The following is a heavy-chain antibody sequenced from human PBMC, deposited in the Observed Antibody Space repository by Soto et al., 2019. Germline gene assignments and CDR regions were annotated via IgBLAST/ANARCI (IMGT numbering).Heavy chain of an antibody. V-gene: IGHV3-30*03. J-gene: IGHJ6*02. Sequence: PGGSLRLSCAASEFTFSSYGMHWVRQAPGKGLEWVAVISYDGSNKYYADSVKGRFTISRDNSKNTLYLQMNSLRAEDTAVYYCARDSRLYDFWVYGMDVWGQGTTVTVSS. CDR2: ISYDGSNK. D-gene: IGHD3-3*01. CDR1: EFTFSSYG. CDR3: ARDSRLYDFWVYGMDV.